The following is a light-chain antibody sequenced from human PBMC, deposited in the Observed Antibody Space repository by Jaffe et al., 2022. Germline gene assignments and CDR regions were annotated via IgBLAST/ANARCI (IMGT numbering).Light chain of an antibody. CDR1: SSDIGNSD. Sequence: QSRLTQPPSASGTPGQRVTISCSGSSSDIGNSDVSWYQQLPGTAPKLLIYNSNQRPSGVPDRFSGSKSGTSASLAISGLRSEDEADYYCASWDASLSGRVFGGGTKVTVL. J-gene: IGLJ3*02. CDR3: ASWDASLSGRV. CDR2: NSN. V-gene: IGLV1-47*01.